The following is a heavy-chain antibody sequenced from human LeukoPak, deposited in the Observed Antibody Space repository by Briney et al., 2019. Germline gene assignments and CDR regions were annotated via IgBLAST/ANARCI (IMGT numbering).Heavy chain of an antibody. CDR1: GFIFSDYA. CDR3: AKDGLSYDTSAHVYYFDY. CDR2: ITSVGYQT. Sequence: GGPLRLSCVASGFIFSDYAMAWLPQSPGRGLEWLSAITSVGYQTNDGGSIRGRFSISRDNSKNTLYLQMNGWTAEDTALYFCAKDGLSYDTSAHVYYFDYWGQGTLVAVSS. D-gene: IGHD3-22*01. J-gene: IGHJ4*02. V-gene: IGHV3-23*01.